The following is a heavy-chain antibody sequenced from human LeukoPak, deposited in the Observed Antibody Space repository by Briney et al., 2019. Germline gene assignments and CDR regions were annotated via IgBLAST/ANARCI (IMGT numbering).Heavy chain of an antibody. Sequence: GGSLRLSCVTSGFSFPNYDMSWVRQAPGRGLEWVSAIHTSGDTCYADSVKGRFTISRDTSKNTLYLQINSLRVEDTAVYYCIVFGDSNHWGQGTLVTVSS. CDR2: IHTSGDT. CDR3: IVFGDSNH. D-gene: IGHD4-17*01. CDR1: GFSFPNYD. J-gene: IGHJ5*02. V-gene: IGHV3-23*05.